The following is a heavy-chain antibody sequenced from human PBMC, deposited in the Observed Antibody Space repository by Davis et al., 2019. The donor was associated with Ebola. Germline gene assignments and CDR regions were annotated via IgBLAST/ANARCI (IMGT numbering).Heavy chain of an antibody. CDR3: TSKTRKYCSGGKCYGDYYYYAMDV. CDR1: GFTFSGSA. Sequence: PGGSLRLSCAASGFTFSGSAMHWVRQASGKGLEWVGRIRSKANSYETSYAASVKGRFTVSRDDSKNTAYLQMNSLKTEDTAVYYCTSKTRKYCSGGKCYGDYYYYAMDVWGQGTTVTVSS. D-gene: IGHD2-15*01. J-gene: IGHJ6*02. CDR2: IRSKANSYET. V-gene: IGHV3-73*01.